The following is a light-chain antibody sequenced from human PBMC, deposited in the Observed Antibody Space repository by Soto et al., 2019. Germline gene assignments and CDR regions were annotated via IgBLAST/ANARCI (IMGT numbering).Light chain of an antibody. V-gene: IGLV2-14*03. J-gene: IGLJ1*01. CDR3: SSYTSSITYV. CDR2: EVS. CDR1: SSDVGGYNF. Sequence: QSALTQPASVSGSPGQSITISCTGTSSDVGGYNFVSWYQQHPGKAPKLMIFEVSHRPSGVSDRFSGSKSGNTASLTTSGLQAEDEADYYCSSYTSSITYVFGTGTKLTVL.